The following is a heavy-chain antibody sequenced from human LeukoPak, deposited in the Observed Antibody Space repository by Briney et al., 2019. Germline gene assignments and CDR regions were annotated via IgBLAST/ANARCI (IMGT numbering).Heavy chain of an antibody. CDR1: GFTFSSYG. D-gene: IGHD3-10*01. CDR2: ISYDGSNK. J-gene: IGHJ6*02. Sequence: GGSLRLSCAASGFTFSSYGMHWVRQAPGKGLEWVAVISYDGSNKYYADSVKGRFTVSRDSAKNSLYLQMNSLRPEDTALYYCVKDMNPGGADVWGQGTTVTVSS. V-gene: IGHV3-30*18. CDR3: VKDMNPGGADV.